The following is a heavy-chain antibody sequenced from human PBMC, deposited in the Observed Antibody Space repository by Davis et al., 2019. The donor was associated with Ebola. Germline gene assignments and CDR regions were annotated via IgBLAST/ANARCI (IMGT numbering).Heavy chain of an antibody. CDR2: ISGSGGST. Sequence: GESLKISCTDSVITFSSYAMTWVRQAPGKGLEWVSAISGSGGSTYYADSLKGRFAISRDNSKNTLYLQMYSLRAEDTALYYCAQDMIEEGLSSPHPDFQHWGQGTLVTVSS. CDR1: VITFSSYA. CDR3: AQDMIEEGLSSPHPDFQH. J-gene: IGHJ1*01. D-gene: IGHD3-22*01. V-gene: IGHV3-23*01.